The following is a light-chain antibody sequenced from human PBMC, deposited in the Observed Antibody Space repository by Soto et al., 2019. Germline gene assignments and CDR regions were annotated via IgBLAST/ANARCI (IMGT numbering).Light chain of an antibody. J-gene: IGLJ2*01. CDR3: AAWDDSLSGVV. CDR1: SSNIGAGHA. Sequence: QSVLTQPPSVSGAPWQRVTISCTGTSSNIGAGHAVHWYRQFPGAAPKLLIYGDTHLPSGVPDRFSGSKSATSASLVITGLQAEDEADYYCAAWDDSLSGVVFGGGTKLTVL. CDR2: GDT. V-gene: IGLV1-40*01.